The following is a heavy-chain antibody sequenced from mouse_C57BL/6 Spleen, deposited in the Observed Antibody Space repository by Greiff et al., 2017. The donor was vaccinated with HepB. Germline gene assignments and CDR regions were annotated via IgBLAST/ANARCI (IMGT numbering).Heavy chain of an antibody. CDR1: GYTFTSYW. J-gene: IGHJ3*01. CDR3: ARSGSSGYWFAY. Sequence: VQLQQPGAELVKPGASVKLSCKASGYTFTSYWMQWVKQRPGQGLEWIGEIDPSDSYTNYNQKFKGKATLTVDTSSSTAYMQLSSLTSEDSAVYYCARSGSSGYWFAYWGQGTLVTVSA. CDR2: IDPSDSYT. D-gene: IGHD3-2*02. V-gene: IGHV1-50*01.